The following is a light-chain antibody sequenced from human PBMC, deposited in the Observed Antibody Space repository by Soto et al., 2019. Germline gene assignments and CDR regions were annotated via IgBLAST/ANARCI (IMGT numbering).Light chain of an antibody. J-gene: IGKJ2*02. CDR1: QGINNY. CDR2: SAS. V-gene: IGKV1-16*02. Sequence: DIRMTQSPSSLSASVGDRINITCRASQGINNYLAWFQQIPGKAPKSLIHSASILQSGVPSKFRGSGSGTDYILTISSLLPEDFATYYCQQYYSSPRTFGQGTKLQIK. CDR3: QQYYSSPRT.